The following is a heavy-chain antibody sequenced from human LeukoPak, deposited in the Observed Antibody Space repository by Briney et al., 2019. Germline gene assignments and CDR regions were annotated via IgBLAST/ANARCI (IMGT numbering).Heavy chain of an antibody. V-gene: IGHV5-51*01. CDR2: LHPGDSQT. J-gene: IGHJ4*02. Sequence: GESLKISCEGSGYSFTSQWIAWVRQMPGKGLEWMGILHPGDSQTRYSPALQGQVTFSADKSISTAYLQWSSLRASDTAMYYRVRHVYYSGDYYYDSWGQGTLVTVSS. CDR1: GYSFTSQW. D-gene: IGHD3-10*01. CDR3: VRHVYYSGDYYYDS.